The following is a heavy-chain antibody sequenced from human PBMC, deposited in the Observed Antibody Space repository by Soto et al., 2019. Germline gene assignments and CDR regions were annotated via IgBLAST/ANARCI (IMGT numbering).Heavy chain of an antibody. D-gene: IGHD6-13*01. J-gene: IGHJ6*03. Sequence: ASVKVSCKASGYTFTSYYMHWVRQAPGQGIEWMGIINPSGGSTSYAQKFQGRVTMTRDTSTSTVYMELSSLRSEDTAVYYCARGAAAGTRRNYYYYMDVWGKGTTVTVSS. V-gene: IGHV1-46*03. CDR1: GYTFTSYY. CDR3: ARGAAAGTRRNYYYYMDV. CDR2: INPSGGST.